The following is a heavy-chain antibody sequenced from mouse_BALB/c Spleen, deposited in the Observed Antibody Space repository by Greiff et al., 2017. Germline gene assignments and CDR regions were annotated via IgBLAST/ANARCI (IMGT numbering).Heavy chain of an antibody. CDR2: ISSGSSTI. CDR1: GFTFSSFG. D-gene: IGHD2-3*01. V-gene: IGHV5-17*02. Sequence: EVKLMESGGGLVQPGGSRKLSCAASGFTFSSFGMHWVRQAPEKGLEWVAYISSGSSTIYYADTVKGRFTISRDNPKNTLFLQMTSLRSEDTAMYYGARSQSGYYVDAMDYWGQGTSVTVSS. CDR3: ARSQSGYYVDAMDY. J-gene: IGHJ4*01.